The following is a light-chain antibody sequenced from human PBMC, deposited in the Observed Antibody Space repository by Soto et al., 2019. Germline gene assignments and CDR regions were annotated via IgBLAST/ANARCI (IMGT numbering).Light chain of an antibody. V-gene: IGKV1-5*01. CDR2: DAS. J-gene: IGKJ4*01. CDR1: QSISSW. CDR3: QQYNNWPLT. Sequence: DINMTQSPSTRSATVLDRVTVACLASQSISSWLAWYQQKPGKAPKLLIYDASSLESGVPSRFSGSGSGTEFTLTISSLQSEDFAVYYCQQYNNWPLTFGGGTKVDIK.